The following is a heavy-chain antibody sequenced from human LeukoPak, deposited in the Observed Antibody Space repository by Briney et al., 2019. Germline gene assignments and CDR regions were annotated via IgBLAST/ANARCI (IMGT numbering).Heavy chain of an antibody. J-gene: IGHJ4*02. D-gene: IGHD3-22*01. CDR2: INPNSGGT. CDR3: AGDGSPFYDSSGYYYEVY. V-gene: IGHV1-2*06. CDR1: GYTFTGYY. Sequence: GASVKVSCKASGYTFTGYYLHWVRQAPGQGLEWMGRINPNSGGTNYAQKFQGRVTMTRDTSISTAYMELSRLRSDDTAMYYCAGDGSPFYDSSGYYYEVYWGQGTLVTVSS.